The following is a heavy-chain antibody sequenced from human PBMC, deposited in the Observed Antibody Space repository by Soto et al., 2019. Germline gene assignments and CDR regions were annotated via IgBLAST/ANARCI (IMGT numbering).Heavy chain of an antibody. CDR1: GGSFSSFA. Sequence: SVKVSCKASGGSFSSFAINWVRQAPGQGLEWIGGIIPIFGSAYYAQKFQGRVTITADESTSTAYMELRSLTSEDTAVYYCARGYTSMDIDYWGQGTLVTVSS. CDR2: IIPIFGSA. J-gene: IGHJ4*02. D-gene: IGHD5-18*01. CDR3: ARGYTSMDIDY. V-gene: IGHV1-69*13.